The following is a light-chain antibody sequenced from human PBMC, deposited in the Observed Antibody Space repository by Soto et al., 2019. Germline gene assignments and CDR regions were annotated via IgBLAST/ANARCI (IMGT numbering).Light chain of an antibody. CDR2: GAS. Sequence: EIVLTQSPGTLSLSPGQRATLFCRASQNINSNYLAWYQQKPGQAPRLLIYGASSRVTVIPDRFSGSGSGTDFTLTITTLEPEDFAVYYCQQYGSSPQTFGQGTRVEIK. CDR3: QQYGSSPQT. J-gene: IGKJ1*01. V-gene: IGKV3-20*01. CDR1: QNINSNY.